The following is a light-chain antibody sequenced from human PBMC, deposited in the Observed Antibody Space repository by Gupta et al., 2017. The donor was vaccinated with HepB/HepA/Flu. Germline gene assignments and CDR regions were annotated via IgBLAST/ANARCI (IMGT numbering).Light chain of an antibody. V-gene: IGKV3-15*01. CDR3: QQYNNWPPEGI. J-gene: IGKJ3*01. CDR2: GAS. CDR1: QSVSSN. Sequence: EIGMTQSPATLSVSPGERATLSCRASQSVSSNLAWYQQKPGQAPRLLSHGASTRATGIPARFSGRGSGTEFTLTISSLQSEDFAVYYCQQYNNWPPEGIFGPGTKVEIK.